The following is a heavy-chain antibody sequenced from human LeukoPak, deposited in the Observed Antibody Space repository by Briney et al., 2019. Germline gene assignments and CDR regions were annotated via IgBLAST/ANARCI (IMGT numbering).Heavy chain of an antibody. CDR2: IDGSDNT. Sequence: RAGGSPRLSCAASGFTISDYYMHWIRQAPGKGLEWVSVIDGSDNTDYADSVKGRFSISRDTSENTLYFQMNSLRVEDTAVYYCGRGGPVAVAAAGGRSDLWGQGTLVTVSS. V-gene: IGHV3-53*01. CDR3: GRGGPVAVAAAGGRSDL. CDR1: GFTISDYY. J-gene: IGHJ4*02. D-gene: IGHD6-13*01.